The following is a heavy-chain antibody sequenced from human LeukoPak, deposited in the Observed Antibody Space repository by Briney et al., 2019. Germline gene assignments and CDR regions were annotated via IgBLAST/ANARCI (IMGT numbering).Heavy chain of an antibody. CDR3: AREASIAVTQGFDY. CDR2: IYYSGST. Sequence: SETLSLTCTVSGGSISSGDYYWSWIRQPPGKGLEWIGYIYYSGSTYYNPSLKSRVTASVDTSKNQFSLKLSSVTAADTAVYYCAREASIAVTQGFDYWGQGTLVTVSS. D-gene: IGHD6-19*01. V-gene: IGHV4-30-4*01. J-gene: IGHJ4*02. CDR1: GGSISSGDYY.